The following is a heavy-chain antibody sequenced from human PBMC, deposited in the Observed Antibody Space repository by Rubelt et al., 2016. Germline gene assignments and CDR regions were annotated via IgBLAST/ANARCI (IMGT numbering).Heavy chain of an antibody. CDR3: ASTERMDV. J-gene: IGHJ6*02. V-gene: IGHV3-66*02. CDR2: IYSGGST. CDR1: GFTVSFNY. D-gene: IGHD1-26*01. Sequence: EVHLAESGGGLVQPGGSLRLSCTASGFTVSFNYMSWVRQAPGKGLEWVSVIYSGGSTYYADSVKGRFTSSRHNSKNTLYLQMNSLGLEDTAGYYCASTERMDVWGQGTTVTVSS.